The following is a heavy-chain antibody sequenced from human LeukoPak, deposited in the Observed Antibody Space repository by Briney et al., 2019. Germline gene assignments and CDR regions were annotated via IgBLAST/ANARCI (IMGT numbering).Heavy chain of an antibody. CDR2: INAGNGNT. CDR3: ARAHIVATTWGDY. V-gene: IGHV1-3*01. Sequence: GASVKVSCKASGYTFTSYAMHWVRQAPGQRLEWMGWINAGNGNTKYSQKFQGRVTITRDTSASTAYMELSSLRSEDTAVYYCARAHIVATTWGDYWGQGTLVTVSS. J-gene: IGHJ4*02. CDR1: GYTFTSYA. D-gene: IGHD5-12*01.